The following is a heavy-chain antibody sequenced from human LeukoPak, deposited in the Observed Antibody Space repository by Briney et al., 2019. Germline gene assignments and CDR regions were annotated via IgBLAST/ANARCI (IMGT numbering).Heavy chain of an antibody. CDR1: GGSISNGGYF. CDR2: ISSSGSA. V-gene: IGHV4-31*03. Sequence: SQTLSLTCTVSGGSISNGGYFWNWIRQHPGKGLESIGYISSSGSAYYNPSLKGRVIISVDTSKNQFSLKLMSMTAADTAVYYCARADNWNAFDYWGQGTLVPVSS. J-gene: IGHJ4*02. CDR3: ARADNWNAFDY. D-gene: IGHD1-1*01.